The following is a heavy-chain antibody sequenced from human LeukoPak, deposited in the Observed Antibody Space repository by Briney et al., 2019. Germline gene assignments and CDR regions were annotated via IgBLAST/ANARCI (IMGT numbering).Heavy chain of an antibody. D-gene: IGHD2-15*01. CDR2: IYYSGST. J-gene: IGHJ6*03. Sequence: SETLSLICTVSGGSISSYYWSWIRQPPGKGLEWIGYIYYSGSTNYNPSLKSRVTISVDTSKNQFSLKLSSVTAADTAVYYCARSDSGGRFYYYYYMDVWGKGTTVTVSS. CDR3: ARSDSGGRFYYYYYMDV. V-gene: IGHV4-59*01. CDR1: GGSISSYY.